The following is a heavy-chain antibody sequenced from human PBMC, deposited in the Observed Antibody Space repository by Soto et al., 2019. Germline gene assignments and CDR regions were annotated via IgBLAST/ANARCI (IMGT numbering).Heavy chain of an antibody. J-gene: IGHJ4*02. V-gene: IGHV3-30*18. CDR1: GFTFSSYG. Sequence: GGSLRLSCAASGFTFSSYGMHWVRQAPGKGLEWVAVISYDGSNKYYADSVKGRFTISRDNSKNTLYLQMNSLRAEDTAVYYCAKCEVMTYYYDSSGYLADYWGQGTLVTVSS. D-gene: IGHD3-22*01. CDR2: ISYDGSNK. CDR3: AKCEVMTYYYDSSGYLADY.